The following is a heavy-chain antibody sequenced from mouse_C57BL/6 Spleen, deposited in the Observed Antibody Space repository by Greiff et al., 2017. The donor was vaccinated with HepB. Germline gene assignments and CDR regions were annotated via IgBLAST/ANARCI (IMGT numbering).Heavy chain of an antibody. V-gene: IGHV1-76*01. CDR1: GYTFTDYY. Sequence: VKLQESGAELVRPGASVKLSCKASGYTFTDYYINWVKQRPGQGLEWIARIYPGSGNTYYNEKFKGKATLTAEKSSSTAYMQLSSLTSEDSAVYFCARDGKGYYAMDYWGQGTSVTVSS. CDR2: IYPGSGNT. J-gene: IGHJ4*01. D-gene: IGHD2-1*01. CDR3: ARDGKGYYAMDY.